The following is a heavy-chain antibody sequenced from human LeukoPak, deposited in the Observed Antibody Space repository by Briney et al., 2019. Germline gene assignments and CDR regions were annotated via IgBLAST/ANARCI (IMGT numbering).Heavy chain of an antibody. CDR1: GGSISSGDYY. CDR3: AAYSRWGSWDDDY. V-gene: IGHV4-39*07. Sequence: PSETLSLTCTVSGGSISSGDYYWGWIRQPPGKGLEWIGEIYHSGSTNYNPSLKSRVTISVDKSKNQFSLKLSSVTAADTAVYYCAAYSRWGSWDDDYWGQGTLVTVSS. D-gene: IGHD6-13*01. CDR2: IYHSGST. J-gene: IGHJ4*02.